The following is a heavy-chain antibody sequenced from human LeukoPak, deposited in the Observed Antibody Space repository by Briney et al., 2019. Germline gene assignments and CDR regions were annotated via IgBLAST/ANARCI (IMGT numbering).Heavy chain of an antibody. V-gene: IGHV3-53*01. CDR2: IYSGGST. D-gene: IGHD3-22*01. J-gene: IGHJ4*02. Sequence: PGGSLRLSCAASGFTVSSNYMSWVRQAPGKGLEWVSVIYSGGSTYYADSVKGRFTITRDNSKNTLYLQMNSVRAEDTAVYYCGRGYYDSRYYFDYWGQGTLVSVSS. CDR3: GRGYYDSRYYFDY. CDR1: GFTVSSNY.